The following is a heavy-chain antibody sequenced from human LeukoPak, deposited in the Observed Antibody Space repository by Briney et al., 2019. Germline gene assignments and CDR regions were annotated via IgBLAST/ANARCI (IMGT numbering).Heavy chain of an antibody. CDR2: IAAYNGHT. V-gene: IGHV1-18*01. J-gene: IGHJ4*02. Sequence: ASVKVSCKASGYTFSTYGISWVRQAPEQGLEWMGWIAAYNGHTKYAQKFQGRVTMTTDTSTSTAYMEMRGLRSDDTAVYYCARSKDIVAMDFDYWGQGTLVTVSS. CDR1: GYTFSTYG. D-gene: IGHD5-12*01. CDR3: ARSKDIVAMDFDY.